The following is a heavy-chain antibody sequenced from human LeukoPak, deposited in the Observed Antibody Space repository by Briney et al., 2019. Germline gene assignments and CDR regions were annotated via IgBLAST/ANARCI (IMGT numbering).Heavy chain of an antibody. CDR3: ARGVTYYDFWSGLNWYYYYYYYMDV. Sequence: GRSLRLSCAASGFTFSSYGMHWVRQAPGKGLEWVAVIWYDGSNKYYADSVKGRFTISRDNSKNTLYLQMNSLRAEDTAVYYCARGVTYYDFWSGLNWYYYYYYYMDVWGKGTTVTVSS. CDR1: GFTFSSYG. CDR2: IWYDGSNK. J-gene: IGHJ6*03. V-gene: IGHV3-33*01. D-gene: IGHD3-3*01.